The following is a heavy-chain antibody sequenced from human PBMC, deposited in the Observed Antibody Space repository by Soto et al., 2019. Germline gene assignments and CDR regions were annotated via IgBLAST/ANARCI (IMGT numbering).Heavy chain of an antibody. Sequence: LRLSCRASGFTFSSYGMHWVRQAPGKGLEWVAVIWYDGSNKYYADSVKGRFTISRDNSKNTLYLQMNSLRAEDTAVYYCARGDYYDSRGYLRGDYWGQGTLVTGSS. CDR3: ARGDYYDSRGYLRGDY. CDR2: IWYDGSNK. J-gene: IGHJ4*02. D-gene: IGHD3-22*01. CDR1: GFTFSSYG. V-gene: IGHV3-33*01.